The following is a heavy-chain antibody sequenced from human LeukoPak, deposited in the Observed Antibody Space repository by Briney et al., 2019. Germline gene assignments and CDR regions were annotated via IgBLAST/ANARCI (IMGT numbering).Heavy chain of an antibody. Sequence: MTSETLSLTCTVSGGSISSSSYYWSWIRQPPGKGLEWIGEINHSGSTNYNPSPKSRVTISVDTSKNQFSLKLSSVTAADTAVYYCARHRCSGGSCYPMNWFDPWGQGTLVTVSS. V-gene: IGHV4-39*01. CDR2: INHSGST. D-gene: IGHD2-15*01. CDR3: ARHRCSGGSCYPMNWFDP. J-gene: IGHJ5*02. CDR1: GGSISSSSYY.